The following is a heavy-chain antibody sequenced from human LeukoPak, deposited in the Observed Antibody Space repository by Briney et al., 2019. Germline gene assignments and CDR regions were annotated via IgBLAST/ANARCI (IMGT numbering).Heavy chain of an antibody. CDR3: ARVGLIEDRSHWYLDL. V-gene: IGHV3-74*01. CDR2: INGDGSIT. D-gene: IGHD2-15*01. Sequence: PGGSLRLSCAASGFTFSGYWIHWVRQAPGRGVVWVSHINGDGSITTYADSVKGRFTISRDNAKNTVYLQMNSLRAEDTAVYYCARVGLIEDRSHWYLDLWGRGTLVTVSS. J-gene: IGHJ2*01. CDR1: GFTFSGYW.